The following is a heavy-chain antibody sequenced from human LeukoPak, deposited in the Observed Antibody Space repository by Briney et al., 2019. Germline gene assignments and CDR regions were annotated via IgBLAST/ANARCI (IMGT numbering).Heavy chain of an antibody. CDR2: IYYSGST. CDR3: ARGGGRGIDY. J-gene: IGHJ4*02. V-gene: IGHV4-59*08. Sequence: SETLSLTCTVSGGSISSYYWRWIRQPPGKGLEWIGYIYYSGSTNYNPSLKSRVTISVDTSKNQFSLKLSSVTAADTAVYYCARGGGRGIDYWGQGTLVTVSS. D-gene: IGHD3-16*01. CDR1: GGSISSYY.